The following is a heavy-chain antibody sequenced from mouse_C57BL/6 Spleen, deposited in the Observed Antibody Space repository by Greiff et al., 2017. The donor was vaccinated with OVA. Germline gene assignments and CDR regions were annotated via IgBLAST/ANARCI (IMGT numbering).Heavy chain of an antibody. Sequence: QVHVKQSGAELVKPGASVKMSCKASGYTFTTYPIEWMKQNHGKSLEWIGNFHPYNDDTKYNEKFKGKATLTVEKSSSTVYLELSRLTSDDSAVYYCARGTTVVEGYWYFDVWGTGTTVTVSS. CDR1: GYTFTTYP. V-gene: IGHV1-47*01. D-gene: IGHD1-1*01. CDR2: FHPYNDDT. CDR3: ARGTTVVEGYWYFDV. J-gene: IGHJ1*03.